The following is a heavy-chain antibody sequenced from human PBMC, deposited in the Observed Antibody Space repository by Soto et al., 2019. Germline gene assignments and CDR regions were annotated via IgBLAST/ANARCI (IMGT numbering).Heavy chain of an antibody. CDR3: ASEPGYSSGWYDY. Sequence: GGSLRLSCAACGFTFSSYGMHWVRQAPGKGLEWVAVIWYDGSNKYYADSVKGRFTISRDNSKNTLYLQMNSLRAEDTAVYYCASEPGYSSGWYDYWGQGTLVTVSS. CDR1: GFTFSSYG. J-gene: IGHJ4*02. CDR2: IWYDGSNK. V-gene: IGHV3-33*01. D-gene: IGHD6-19*01.